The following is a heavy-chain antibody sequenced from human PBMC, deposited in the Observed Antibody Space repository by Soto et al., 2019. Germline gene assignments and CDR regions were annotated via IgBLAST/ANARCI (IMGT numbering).Heavy chain of an antibody. D-gene: IGHD3-3*01. CDR2: INGDGSST. CDR3: TRDAYYDFWSGYSAYYYYYMDV. CDR1: GFTFSRFW. Sequence: PGGSLRLSCAASGFTFSRFWMHWVRQAPGKGLEWVSCINGDGSSTTHADSVRGRFTISRDNTKNTLYLQMNSLRAEDTAVYYCTRDAYYDFWSGYSAYYYYYMDVWGKGTTVTVSS. J-gene: IGHJ6*03. V-gene: IGHV3-74*01.